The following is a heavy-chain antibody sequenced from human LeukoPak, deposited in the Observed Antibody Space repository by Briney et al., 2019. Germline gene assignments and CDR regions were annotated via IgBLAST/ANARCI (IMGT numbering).Heavy chain of an antibody. CDR2: IYYSGST. CDR1: GGSISSSSYY. D-gene: IGHD2-15*01. V-gene: IGHV4-39*01. Sequence: SETLSLTCTVSGGSISSSSYYWGWIRQPPGKGLEWIGSIYYSGSTYYNPSLKSRVTISVDTSKNQLSLKLNSVTAADTAVYYCARHNMAPPGQVAYWGQGTLVTVSS. J-gene: IGHJ4*02. CDR3: ARHNMAPPGQVAY.